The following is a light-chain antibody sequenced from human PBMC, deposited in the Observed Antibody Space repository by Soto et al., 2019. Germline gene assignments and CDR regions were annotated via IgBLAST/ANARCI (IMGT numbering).Light chain of an antibody. Sequence: EKVMTQSPATLSVSPGERATLSCRASQSISSDLAWYQQKPGQAPSLLIYGASTRATGIPARFSGSGSGTDFTLTISRLQSEDFAVYYGQQYNNWPWTFGQGTKVEI. CDR2: GAS. CDR1: QSISSD. V-gene: IGKV3-15*01. J-gene: IGKJ1*01. CDR3: QQYNNWPWT.